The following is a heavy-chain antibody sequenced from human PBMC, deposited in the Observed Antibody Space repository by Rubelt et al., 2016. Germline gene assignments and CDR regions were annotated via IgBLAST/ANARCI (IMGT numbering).Heavy chain of an antibody. D-gene: IGHD2-21*02. J-gene: IGHJ4*02. CDR2: IYYSGST. CDR1: GGSISSYY. V-gene: IGHV4-59*12. CDR3: ARASCGGDCLYYFDY. Sequence: QVQLQESGPGLVKPSETLSLTCTVSGGSISSYYWSWIRQPPGKGLEWIGYIYYSGSTNYNPSLKSRVTISVDTSKNQFSLKLSSVTAADTAVYYCARASCGGDCLYYFDYWGQGTLVTVSS.